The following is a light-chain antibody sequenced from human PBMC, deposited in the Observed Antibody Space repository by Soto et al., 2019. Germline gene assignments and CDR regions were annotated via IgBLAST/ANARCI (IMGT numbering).Light chain of an antibody. CDR1: TSGVGAYTY. CDR2: GVT. V-gene: IGLV2-8*01. CDR3: SSYAGGNNYV. Sequence: QSALTQPPSASGSPGQSVTISCTGTTSGVGAYTYVSWYQQHPGNAPKLLIYGVTERPSGVPDRFSGSKSGNTASLTVSGLQTEDEVYYYCSSYAGGNNYVFGTGTKLTVL. J-gene: IGLJ1*01.